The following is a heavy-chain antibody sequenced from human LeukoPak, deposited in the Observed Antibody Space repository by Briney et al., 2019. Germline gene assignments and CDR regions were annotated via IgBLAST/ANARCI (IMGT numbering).Heavy chain of an antibody. D-gene: IGHD3-10*02. CDR3: AELGITMTGGV. Sequence: LLGGSLVLSCAASGFPFSSYERNWVRRAPGRGREWVSYISSSGSTIYYADSVKGRFTISRDNAKNSLYLQMNSLSAEDTAVYYCAELGITMTGGVWGKGTTVTISS. J-gene: IGHJ6*04. V-gene: IGHV3-48*03. CDR1: GFPFSSYE. CDR2: ISSSGSTI.